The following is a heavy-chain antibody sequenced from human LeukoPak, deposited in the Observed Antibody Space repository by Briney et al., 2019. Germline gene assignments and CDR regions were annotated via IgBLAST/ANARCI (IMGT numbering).Heavy chain of an antibody. D-gene: IGHD5-12*01. CDR2: ISGGGGST. CDR1: GFTFSSYA. V-gene: IGHV3-23*01. CDR3: AIYGGSGTNAFDM. J-gene: IGHJ3*02. Sequence: GGSLRLSCAASGFTFSSYAMTWVRQGPGEGLEWVSDISGGGGSTYYADSVKGRFTISRDNSKNTLYLQMHSLRAEDTAVYHCAIYGGSGTNAFDMWGQGTMVTVSS.